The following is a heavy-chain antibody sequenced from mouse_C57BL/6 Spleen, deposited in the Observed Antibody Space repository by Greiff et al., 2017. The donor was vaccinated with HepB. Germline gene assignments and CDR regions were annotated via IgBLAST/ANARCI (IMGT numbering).Heavy chain of an antibody. CDR3: ARGRYGSLYYAMDY. CDR1: GYAFSSSW. D-gene: IGHD1-1*01. V-gene: IGHV1-82*01. Sequence: QVQLQQSGPELVKPGASVKLSCKASGYAFSSSWMNWVKQRPGKGLEWIGRIYPGDGDTNYNGKFKGKATLTADKSSSPAYMQLSSLTSEDSAVYFCARGRYGSLYYAMDYWGQGTSVTVSS. J-gene: IGHJ4*01. CDR2: IYPGDGDT.